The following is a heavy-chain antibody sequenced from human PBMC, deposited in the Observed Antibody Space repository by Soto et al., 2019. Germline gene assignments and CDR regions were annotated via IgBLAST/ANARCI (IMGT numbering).Heavy chain of an antibody. J-gene: IGHJ4*02. CDR2: ISSSSSTI. Sequence: RGSLRLSCAASGFTFSSYSMNWVRQAPGKGLEWVSYISSSSSTIYYADSVKGRFTISRDNAKNSLYLQMNSLRDEDTAVYYCARDLGPLDIVATITYYFDYWGQGTLVTVSS. D-gene: IGHD5-12*01. CDR1: GFTFSSYS. V-gene: IGHV3-48*02. CDR3: ARDLGPLDIVATITYYFDY.